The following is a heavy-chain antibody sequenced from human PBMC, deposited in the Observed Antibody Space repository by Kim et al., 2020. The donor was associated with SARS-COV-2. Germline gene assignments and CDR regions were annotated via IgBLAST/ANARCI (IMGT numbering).Heavy chain of an antibody. CDR2: ISYDGSNK. D-gene: IGHD6-13*01. J-gene: IGHJ6*02. CDR1: GFTFSSYA. CDR3: ARVAAGSYYYGMDV. V-gene: IGHV3-30-3*01. Sequence: GGSLRLSCAASGFTFSSYAMHWVRQAPGKGLEWVAVISYDGSNKYYADSVKGRFTISRDNSKNTLYLQMNSLRAEDMAVYYCARVAAGSYYYGMDVWGQGTTVTVSS.